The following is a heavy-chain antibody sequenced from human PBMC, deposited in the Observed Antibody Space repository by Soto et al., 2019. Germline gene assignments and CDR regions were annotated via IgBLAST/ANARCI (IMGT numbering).Heavy chain of an antibody. D-gene: IGHD3-22*01. CDR3: VSGRVVITTPLTNWFDP. CDR2: SYYSGYYSGST. Sequence: PSETLSLTCTVSGDSVTSDSYFWSWIRQPPGKGLEWIGNSYYSGYYSGSTNHNPSLKSRVTISVDTSKNQFSLKLSSVTAADTAVYYCVSGRVVITTPLTNWFDPWGQGTLVTVSS. J-gene: IGHJ5*02. CDR1: GDSVTSDSYF. V-gene: IGHV4-61*01.